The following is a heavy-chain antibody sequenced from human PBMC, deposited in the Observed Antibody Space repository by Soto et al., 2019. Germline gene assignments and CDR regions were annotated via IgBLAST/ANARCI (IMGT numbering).Heavy chain of an antibody. J-gene: IGHJ4*02. Sequence: QMQLVQSGPEVKKPGTSVKVSCKASGLTFSNSAMQWVRQARGQRLEWIGWIVVGSGNTNYAQKFQERVIITRDMSTRTASMELSSLRFEDTAVYYCVAFPSYGEDSWGQGTLVTVSS. CDR2: IVVGSGNT. V-gene: IGHV1-58*02. D-gene: IGHD3-10*01. CDR3: VAFPSYGEDS. CDR1: GLTFSNSA.